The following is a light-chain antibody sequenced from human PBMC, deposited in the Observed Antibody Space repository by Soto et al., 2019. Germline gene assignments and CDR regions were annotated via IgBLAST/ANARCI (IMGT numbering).Light chain of an antibody. J-gene: IGKJ1*01. CDR1: QSISSY. CDR2: AAS. V-gene: IGKV1-27*01. Sequence: DIQMTQSPSSLSASVEDRVTITCRTSQSISSYLNWYQQKPGKVPKLLIYAASTLQSGVPSRFSGSGSGTDFTLTISSLQPEDVATYYCQKYNSAPRTFGQGTKVDIK. CDR3: QKYNSAPRT.